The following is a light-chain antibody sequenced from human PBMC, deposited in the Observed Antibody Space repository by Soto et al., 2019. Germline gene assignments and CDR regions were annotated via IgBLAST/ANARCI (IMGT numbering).Light chain of an antibody. Sequence: DVQMTQSPSTLSATVGDRVTITCRASQNIGTWLAWYQQKPGGAPRLLIYDVSNLESGVPSRFSGSGSGPEFTLTITSLQPEDFGIYYCQQYHSSRTFGQGTKVDLK. V-gene: IGKV1-5*01. CDR3: QQYHSSRT. CDR1: QNIGTW. J-gene: IGKJ1*01. CDR2: DVS.